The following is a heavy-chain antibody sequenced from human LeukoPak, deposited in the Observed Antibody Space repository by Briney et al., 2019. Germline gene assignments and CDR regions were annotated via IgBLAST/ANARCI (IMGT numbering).Heavy chain of an antibody. CDR2: IRYDGSNK. D-gene: IGHD2-2*01. CDR1: GFTFSSYG. J-gene: IGHJ4*02. CDR3: AKDWQYCSSTSCKDPLYYFDY. V-gene: IGHV3-30*02. Sequence: PGGSLRLSCAASGFTFSSYGMHWVRQAPGKGLEWVAFIRYDGSNKYYADSVKGRFTISRDNSKNTLYLQMNSLRAEDTAVYYCAKDWQYCSSTSCKDPLYYFDYWGQGTLVTVSS.